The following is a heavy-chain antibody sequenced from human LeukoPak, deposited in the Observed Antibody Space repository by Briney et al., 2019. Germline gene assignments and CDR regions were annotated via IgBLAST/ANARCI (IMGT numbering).Heavy chain of an antibody. J-gene: IGHJ5*02. CDR2: INPNSGGT. CDR3: ARVGTGYDILTGYYGPYNWFDP. CDR1: GYTFTGYY. D-gene: IGHD3-9*01. Sequence: ASVKVSCKASGYTFTGYYMHWVRQAPGQGLEWMGWINPNSGGTNYAQKFQGRVTITRDTSISTAYVELSRLRSDDTAVYYCARVGTGYDILTGYYGPYNWFDPWGQGTLVTVSS. V-gene: IGHV1-2*02.